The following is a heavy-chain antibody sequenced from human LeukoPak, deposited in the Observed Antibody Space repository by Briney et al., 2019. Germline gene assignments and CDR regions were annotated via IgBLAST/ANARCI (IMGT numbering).Heavy chain of an antibody. J-gene: IGHJ6*02. Sequence: PGGSLRLSCAASGFIFSSHRMHWVRQAPGKGLVWVSHINGDGSSTNYADSVKGRFTISRNNVKNMLYLQMNTLRAEDTAVYYCARDRSLGFWSGHKNYGMDVWGQGTTVTVSS. CDR3: ARDRSLGFWSGHKNYGMDV. CDR2: INGDGSST. V-gene: IGHV3-74*01. CDR1: GFIFSSHR. D-gene: IGHD3-3*01.